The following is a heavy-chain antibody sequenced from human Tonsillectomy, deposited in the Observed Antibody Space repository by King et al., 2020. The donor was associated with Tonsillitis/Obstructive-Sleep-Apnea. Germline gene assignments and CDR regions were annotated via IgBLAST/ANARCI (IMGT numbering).Heavy chain of an antibody. Sequence: VQLVESGGGLVKPGGSLRLACAASGFTLSSYSMNWVRQAPGKGLEWVSSISSSSNDIHYADSVKGRFTISRDNGKNSLYLQMGSLRAEDTAVYYCARVVGSGASWGQGTLVTVSS. CDR1: GFTLSSYS. D-gene: IGHD3-10*01. J-gene: IGHJ4*02. CDR3: ARVVGSGAS. V-gene: IGHV3-21*01. CDR2: ISSSSNDI.